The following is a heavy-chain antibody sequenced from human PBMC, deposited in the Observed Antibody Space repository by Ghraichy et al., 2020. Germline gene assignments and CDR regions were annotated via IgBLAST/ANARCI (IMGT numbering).Heavy chain of an antibody. Sequence: GGSLRLSCAASGFTFDDYAIHWVRQGPGKGLEWVSLITGDADDTYYADSVKGRFTISRDNSKNSLYLQMNSLRTEDTALYYCGKDRVKRFTSSPGSWGQGTLVTVSS. CDR1: GFTFDDYA. D-gene: IGHD2-2*01. J-gene: IGHJ5*02. V-gene: IGHV3-43*02. CDR2: ITGDADDT. CDR3: GKDRVKRFTSSPGS.